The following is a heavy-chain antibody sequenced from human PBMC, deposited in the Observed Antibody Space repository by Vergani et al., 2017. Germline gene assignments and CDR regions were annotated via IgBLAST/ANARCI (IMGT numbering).Heavy chain of an antibody. V-gene: IGHV3-23*01. D-gene: IGHD1-26*01. J-gene: IGHJ4*02. Sequence: VQLLESGGSLKQPGGSVRLSCAASGFTFSTYAMHWVRQAPGKGLEWVSALTGVGGSTYYADSFKGRFIIARDNSRDTLYLQMNSLRPEDTATYYCVKDVGSDENFVVSWGQGTLVTVSS. CDR3: VKDVGSDENFVVS. CDR2: LTGVGGST. CDR1: GFTFSTYA.